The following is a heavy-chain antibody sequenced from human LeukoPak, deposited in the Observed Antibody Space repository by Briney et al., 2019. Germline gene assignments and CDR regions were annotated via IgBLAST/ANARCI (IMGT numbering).Heavy chain of an antibody. CDR2: INPNSGGT. J-gene: IGHJ4*02. CDR1: GYTFTGYY. Sequence: GASVKVSCKASGYTFTGYYIHWVRQAPGQGLEWMGWINPNSGGTSYAQKFQGRVTMTRDTSISTAYMELSRLRSDDTAVYYCARTGVRGVRCFDYWGQGTLVSVSS. V-gene: IGHV1-2*02. D-gene: IGHD3-10*01. CDR3: ARTGVRGVRCFDY.